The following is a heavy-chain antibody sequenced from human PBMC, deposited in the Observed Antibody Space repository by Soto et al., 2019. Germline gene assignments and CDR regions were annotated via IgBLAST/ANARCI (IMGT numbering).Heavy chain of an antibody. V-gene: IGHV3-13*01. Sequence: EVKLVESGGGLVQPGGSLRLSCAASGFTFSTTDMHWVRQATGRGLEWVSGFGRVGDIYYSGSVKGRFTISRDDAKSFLYLQMNSLTVGDTAIYYCARRLCSDGVCPGIGFDYWGQGILVTVSS. J-gene: IGHJ4*02. CDR1: GFTFSTTD. D-gene: IGHD2-8*01. CDR2: FGRVGDI. CDR3: ARRLCSDGVCPGIGFDY.